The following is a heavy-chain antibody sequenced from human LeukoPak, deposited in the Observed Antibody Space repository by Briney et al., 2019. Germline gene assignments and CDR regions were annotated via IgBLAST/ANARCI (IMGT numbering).Heavy chain of an antibody. Sequence: GGSLRLSCAASGFTFSSYAMHWVRQAPGKGLEWVAVISYDGSNKYYADSVKGRFTNSRDNSKNTLYLQMNSLRAEDTAVYYRARDYWWSYYYYYMDVWGKGTTVTVSS. V-gene: IGHV3-30*01. J-gene: IGHJ6*03. CDR1: GFTFSSYA. D-gene: IGHD2-8*02. CDR3: ARDYWWSYYYYYMDV. CDR2: ISYDGSNK.